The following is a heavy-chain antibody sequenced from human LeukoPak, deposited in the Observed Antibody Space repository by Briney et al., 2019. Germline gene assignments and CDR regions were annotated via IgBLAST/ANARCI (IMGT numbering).Heavy chain of an antibody. Sequence: SETLSLTCTVSGGSISSSSYYWAWIRQPPGKGLEWIGSIHYSGSTYYNPSLQSRVTISIDTSKNQFSLKLRFVTAADTAVYYCARVRCSGGSCPYYYYYYMDVWGKGTTVTVSS. CDR2: IHYSGST. CDR1: GGSISSSSYY. V-gene: IGHV4-39*07. CDR3: ARVRCSGGSCPYYYYYYMDV. J-gene: IGHJ6*03. D-gene: IGHD2-15*01.